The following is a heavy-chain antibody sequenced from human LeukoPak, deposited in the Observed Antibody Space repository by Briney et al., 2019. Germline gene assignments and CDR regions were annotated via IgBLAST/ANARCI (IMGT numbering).Heavy chain of an antibody. V-gene: IGHV3-30*03. CDR3: ASDSWYY. CDR2: ISYDGSNK. Sequence: GGSLRLSCAASGFTFSSYSMNWVRQAPGKGLEWVAVISYDGSNKYYADSVKGRFTISRDNSKNTLYLQMNSLRAEDTAVYYCASDSWYYWGQGTLVTVSS. J-gene: IGHJ4*02. CDR1: GFTFSSYS. D-gene: IGHD6-13*01.